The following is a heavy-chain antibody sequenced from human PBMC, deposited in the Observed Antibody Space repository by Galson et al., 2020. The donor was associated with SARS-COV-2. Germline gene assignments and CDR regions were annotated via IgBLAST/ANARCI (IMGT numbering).Heavy chain of an antibody. Sequence: GGSLKLSCAASGFTFSSYALSWVRQAPGKGLEWVSGISGSGGSTYYADSVKGRFTISRDNSKSTLFLQMNSLRAEDTAVYYCARDPDTLMVRWVDYWGQGTLVTVPS. CDR1: GFTFSSYA. J-gene: IGHJ4*02. V-gene: IGHV3-23*01. CDR2: ISGSGGST. CDR3: ARDPDTLMVRWVDY. D-gene: IGHD5-18*01.